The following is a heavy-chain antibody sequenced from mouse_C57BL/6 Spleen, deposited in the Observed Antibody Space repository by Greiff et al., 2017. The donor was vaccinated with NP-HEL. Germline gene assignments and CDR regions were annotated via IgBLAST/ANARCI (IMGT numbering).Heavy chain of an antibody. J-gene: IGHJ1*03. V-gene: IGHV1-69*01. Sequence: VQLQQPGAELVMPGASVKLSCKASGYTFTSYWMHWVKQRPGQGLEWIGEIDPSDSYTNYNQKFKGKSTLTVDKSSSTAYMQLSSLTSEDSAVYYCARRIYYYGSSYVWYFDVWGTGTTVTVSS. CDR2: IDPSDSYT. CDR3: ARRIYYYGSSYVWYFDV. CDR1: GYTFTSYW. D-gene: IGHD1-1*01.